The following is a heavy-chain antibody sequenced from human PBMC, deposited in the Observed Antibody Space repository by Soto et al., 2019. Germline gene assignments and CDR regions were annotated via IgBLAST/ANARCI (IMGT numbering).Heavy chain of an antibody. Sequence: GGTLRLSCAASGFTFSDYYMSWIRQAPGKGLEWVSYISSSGSTIYYADSVKGRFTISRDNAKNSLYLQMNSLRAEDTAVYYCARYYGSGSSYYYYYGMDVWGQGTTVTVSS. CDR3: ARYYGSGSSYYYYYGMDV. CDR1: GFTFSDYY. CDR2: ISSSGSTI. V-gene: IGHV3-11*01. J-gene: IGHJ6*02. D-gene: IGHD3-10*01.